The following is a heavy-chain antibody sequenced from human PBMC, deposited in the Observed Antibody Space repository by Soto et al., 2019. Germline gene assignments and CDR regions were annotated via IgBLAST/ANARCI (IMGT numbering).Heavy chain of an antibody. CDR1: AGFVSSSRSF. Sequence: SETLSLTCTVSAGFVSSSRSFWSWIRQPPGKGLEWIGYIVYSGCTLYYPSLRSRLTISVDTSKNQFSLKLSSVTAADTAVYYCARVGRVLEWSPGWIDPWGQGTLVTVSS. D-gene: IGHD3-3*01. CDR2: IVYSGCT. V-gene: IGHV4-61*01. CDR3: ARVGRVLEWSPGWIDP. J-gene: IGHJ5*02.